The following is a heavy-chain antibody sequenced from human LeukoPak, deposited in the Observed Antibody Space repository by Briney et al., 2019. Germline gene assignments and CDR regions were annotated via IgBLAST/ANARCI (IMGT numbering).Heavy chain of an antibody. V-gene: IGHV4-59*12. D-gene: IGHD6-19*01. J-gene: IGHJ4*02. CDR2: IYYSGST. Sequence: SETLSLTCTVSGGSISSYYWSWIRQPPGKGLERIGYIYYSGSTNYNPSLKSRVTISVDTSKNQFSLKLSSVTAADTAVYYCARAGYSSGWYADYWGQGTLVTVSS. CDR1: GGSISSYY. CDR3: ARAGYSSGWYADY.